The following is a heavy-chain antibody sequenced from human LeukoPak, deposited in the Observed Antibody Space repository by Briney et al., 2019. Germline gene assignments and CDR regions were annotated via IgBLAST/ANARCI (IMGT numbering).Heavy chain of an antibody. J-gene: IGHJ4*02. CDR3: TTVRMGYDYVWGSYRPLPY. CDR1: GFTFSNAW. V-gene: IGHV3-15*01. CDR2: NKSKTDGGTT. D-gene: IGHD3-16*02. Sequence: GRSLRLSCAASGFTFSNAWMSWVRQAPGKGLEWVVRNKSKTDGGTTDYAAPVKGRFTISRDDSKNTLYLQMNSLKTEDTAVYYCTTVRMGYDYVWGSYRPLPYWGQGTLVTVSS.